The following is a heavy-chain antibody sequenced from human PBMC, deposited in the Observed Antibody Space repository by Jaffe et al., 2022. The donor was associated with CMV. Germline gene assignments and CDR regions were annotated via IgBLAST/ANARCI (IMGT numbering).Heavy chain of an antibody. V-gene: IGHV3-33*08. J-gene: IGHJ5*02. Sequence: QVQLVESGGGVVQPGRSLRLSCAASGFTFSSYGMHWVRQAPGKGLEWVAVIWYDGSNKYYADSVKGRFTISRDNSKNTLYLQMNSLRAEDTAVYYCARDGLAFGELANQVNWFDPWGQGTLVTVSS. CDR1: GFTFSSYG. CDR2: IWYDGSNK. CDR3: ARDGLAFGELANQVNWFDP. D-gene: IGHD3-10*01.